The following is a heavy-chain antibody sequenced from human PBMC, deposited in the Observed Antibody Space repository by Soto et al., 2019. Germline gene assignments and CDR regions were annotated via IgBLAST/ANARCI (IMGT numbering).Heavy chain of an antibody. CDR2: IFRSGST. D-gene: IGHD3-16*01. J-gene: IGHJ5*02. CDR1: GGSIRSSNW. CDR3: ARDYGVPAVMGFDP. V-gene: IGHV4-4*02. Sequence: QVQLQESGPGLVKPSGTLSLTCDVSGGSIRSSNWWSWVRQSPGKGLEWIGEIFRSGSTNYNPSLKSRVTXXLXRXXRQFSLRLKSVPAADTALYYCARDYGVPAVMGFDPWGQGILVTVSS.